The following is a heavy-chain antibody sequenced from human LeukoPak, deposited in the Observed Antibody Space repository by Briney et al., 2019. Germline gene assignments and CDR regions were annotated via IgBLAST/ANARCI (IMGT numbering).Heavy chain of an antibody. CDR3: ARNWEPHYYYYYGMDV. CDR1: AFTFSSYW. CDR2: INSDGSST. D-gene: IGHD1-26*01. V-gene: IGHV3-74*01. Sequence: GGSLRLSCAASAFTFSSYWMHWVRQAPGKGLVWVSRINSDGSSTSYADSVKGRFTISRDNAKNTLYLQMNSLRAEDTAVYYCARNWEPHYYYYYGMDVWGQGTTVTVSS. J-gene: IGHJ6*02.